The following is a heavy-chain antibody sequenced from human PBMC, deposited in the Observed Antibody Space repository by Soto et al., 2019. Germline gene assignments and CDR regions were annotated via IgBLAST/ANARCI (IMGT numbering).Heavy chain of an antibody. CDR2: IHNSGST. J-gene: IGHJ4*02. D-gene: IGHD5-12*01. CDR1: GGSISSGGYS. V-gene: IGHV4-30-2*01. Sequence: QLQLQESGSGLVKPSQTLSLTCAVSGGSISSGGYSWSWIRQPPGKGLEWIGYIHNSGSTYYNPSLKRRVTRSVDRAKNQFSLKLSSVTAADTAVYYCAAGGGLPRYYWGQGTLVAVSS. CDR3: AAGGGLPRYY.